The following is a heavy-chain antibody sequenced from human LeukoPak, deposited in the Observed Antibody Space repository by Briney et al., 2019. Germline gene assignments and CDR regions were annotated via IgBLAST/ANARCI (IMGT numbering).Heavy chain of an antibody. CDR2: IYYSGST. Sequence: KPSETLSLTCTVSGGSISSYYWSWIRQPPGKGLEWIGYIYYSGSTNYNPSLKSRVTISVDTSKNQFSLKLSSVTAADTAVYYCARSAGYCSGGSCYSVYYYYYMDVWGKGTTVTISS. J-gene: IGHJ6*03. D-gene: IGHD2-15*01. V-gene: IGHV4-59*01. CDR1: GGSISSYY. CDR3: ARSAGYCSGGSCYSVYYYYYMDV.